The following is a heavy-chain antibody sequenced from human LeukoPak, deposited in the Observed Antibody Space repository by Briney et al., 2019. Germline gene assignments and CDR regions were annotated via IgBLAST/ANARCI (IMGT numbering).Heavy chain of an antibody. CDR3: ARGFRSWIAVAGTRDWYFDL. Sequence: SETLSLTCTVSGGSISSYYWSWIRQPPGKGLEWIGYIYYSGSTNYNPSLKSRVTISVDTSKNQFSLKLSSVTAADTAVYYCARGFRSWIAVAGTRDWYFDLWGRGTLVTVSS. CDR1: GGSISSYY. V-gene: IGHV4-59*08. J-gene: IGHJ2*01. CDR2: IYYSGST. D-gene: IGHD6-19*01.